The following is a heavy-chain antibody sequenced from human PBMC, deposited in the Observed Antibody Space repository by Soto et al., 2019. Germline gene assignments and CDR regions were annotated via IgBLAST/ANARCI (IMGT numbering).Heavy chain of an antibody. CDR1: GFTFSDYY. V-gene: IGHV3-11*01. Sequence: QVQLVESGGGLVKPGGSLRLSCAASGFTFSDYYMSWIRQAPGKGLEWVSYISSSGSTIYYADSVKGRFTITRDDAKNSLYLQIKSRRAEDTAVYYCWRVVFAAARALYYYYYMDVWVKGTTVTVSS. CDR3: WRVVFAAARALYYYYYMDV. D-gene: IGHD2-15*01. J-gene: IGHJ6*03. CDR2: ISSSGSTI.